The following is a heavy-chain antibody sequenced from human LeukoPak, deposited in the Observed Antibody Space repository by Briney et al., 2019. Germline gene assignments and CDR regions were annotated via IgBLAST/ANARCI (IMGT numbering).Heavy chain of an antibody. CDR2: ISSKGDHT. CDR3: ARGSFSGFPAINVTGVQGAFDI. V-gene: IGHV3-11*05. CDR1: GFTFDDYG. Sequence: GGSLRLSCAASGFTFDDYGMSWIRQAPGKGLEWLSSISSKGDHTNYADSVKGRFTISRDNAKESLFLHMNNLRAEDTAVYFCARGSFSGFPAINVTGVQGAFDIWGQGTVVSVSS. D-gene: IGHD3-22*01. J-gene: IGHJ3*02.